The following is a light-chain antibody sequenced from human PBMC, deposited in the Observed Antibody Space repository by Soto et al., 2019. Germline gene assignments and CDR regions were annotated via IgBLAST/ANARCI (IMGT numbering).Light chain of an antibody. CDR1: QGISSY. V-gene: IGKV1-9*01. J-gene: IGKJ3*01. CDR3: QQLNSYPPQFT. Sequence: DIQLTQSPSFLSASVGDRVTITCRASQGISSYLAWYQQKPGKAPKLLIYAASTLQSGVPSRFSGSGSGTEFTLTISRLQPEDFATYYCQQLNSYPPQFTFGPGTKVDIK. CDR2: AAS.